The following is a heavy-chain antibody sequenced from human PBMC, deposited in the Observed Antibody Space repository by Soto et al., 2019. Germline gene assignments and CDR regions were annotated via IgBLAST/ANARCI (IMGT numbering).Heavy chain of an antibody. Sequence: QVQLQESGPGLVKPSQTLSLTCTVSGSSISDEYHWTWIRQSPAKGLEGIGYISYTGTTYYNPSLKSRVTISGDTSKNQFSLRMASVTAAETAVYYCASQPTVTTTRRFFDSWGQGPLVTVSS. CDR1: GSSISDEYH. V-gene: IGHV4-30-4*01. J-gene: IGHJ4*02. CDR3: ASQPTVTTTRRFFDS. CDR2: ISYTGTT. D-gene: IGHD4-17*01.